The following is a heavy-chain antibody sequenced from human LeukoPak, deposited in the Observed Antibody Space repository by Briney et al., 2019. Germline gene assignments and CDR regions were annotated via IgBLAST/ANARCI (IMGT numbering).Heavy chain of an antibody. V-gene: IGHV4-39*01. CDR2: IYYSGST. J-gene: IGHJ3*02. CDR1: GGSISSSSYY. Sequence: SETLSLTCTASGGSISSSSYYWGWIRQPPGKGLEWIGSIYYSGSTYYNPSLKSRVTISVDTSKNQFSLKLSSVTAADTAVYYCARHLYNWNYWEPFDIWGQGTMVTVSS. D-gene: IGHD1-7*01. CDR3: ARHLYNWNYWEPFDI.